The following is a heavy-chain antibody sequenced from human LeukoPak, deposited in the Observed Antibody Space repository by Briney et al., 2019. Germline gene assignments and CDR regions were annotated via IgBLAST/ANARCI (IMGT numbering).Heavy chain of an antibody. CDR2: IYTSGST. D-gene: IGHD3-3*01. Sequence: SETLSLTCTVSDDSFSSHYWTWIRQPPGKGLEWIGYIYTSGSTNYNPSLKSRVTISVDTSKNQFSLKLSSVTAADTAVYYCARRSAIFGVWYWGQGTLVTVSS. CDR3: ARRSAIFGVWY. V-gene: IGHV4-4*09. CDR1: DDSFSSHY. J-gene: IGHJ4*02.